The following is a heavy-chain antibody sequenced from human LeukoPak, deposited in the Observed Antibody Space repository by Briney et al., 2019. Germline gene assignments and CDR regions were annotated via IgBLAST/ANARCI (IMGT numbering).Heavy chain of an antibody. J-gene: IGHJ6*02. CDR2: IYYSGST. D-gene: IGHD3-22*01. CDR1: GGSISSGDYY. V-gene: IGHV4-30-4*01. CDR3: ARDRGPPSSGYYLSYYYYGMDV. Sequence: MTSETLSLTCTVSGGSISSGDYYWSWIRQPPGKGLEWIGYIYYSGSTYYNPSLKSRVTISVDTSKNQFSLKLSSVTAADTAVYYCARDRGPPSSGYYLSYYYYGMDVWGQGTTVTVSS.